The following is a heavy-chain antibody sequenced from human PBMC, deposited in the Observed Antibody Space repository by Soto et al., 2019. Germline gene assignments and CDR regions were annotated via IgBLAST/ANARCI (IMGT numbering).Heavy chain of an antibody. CDR2: ISGSGGST. D-gene: IGHD2-15*01. CDR3: AKVVGLGYCSGGSCYLGSFEI. J-gene: IGHJ3*02. CDR1: GFTFSSYA. V-gene: IGHV3-23*01. Sequence: EVQLLESGGGLVQPGGSLRLSCAASGFTFSSYAMSWVRQAPGKGLEWVSAISGSGGSTYYADSVKGRLTISRDNSKNTLYLQMNSQRAEDTAVYYCAKVVGLGYCSGGSCYLGSFEIWGKGTMVTVSS.